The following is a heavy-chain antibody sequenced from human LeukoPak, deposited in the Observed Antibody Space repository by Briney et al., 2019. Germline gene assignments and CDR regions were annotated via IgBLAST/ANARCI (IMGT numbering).Heavy chain of an antibody. D-gene: IGHD6-13*01. CDR1: GFTFSSYG. CDR3: AKGGGSSWPYYYYYYYTDV. V-gene: IGHV3-23*01. Sequence: GGSLRLSCAASGFTFSSYGMSWVRQAPGKGLEWVSAISGSGGSTYYADSVKGRFTISRDNSKNTLYLQMNSLRAEDTAVYYCAKGGGSSWPYYYYYYYTDVWGKGTTVTVSS. CDR2: ISGSGGST. J-gene: IGHJ6*03.